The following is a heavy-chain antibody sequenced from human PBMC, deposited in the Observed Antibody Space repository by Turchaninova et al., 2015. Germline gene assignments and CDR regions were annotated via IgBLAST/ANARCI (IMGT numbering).Heavy chain of an antibody. CDR3: ARRFKWELLGVFDY. V-gene: IGHV4-38-2*01. Sequence: QVRLQESGPGLVRPSEILSLTCAVSGYSISNKDYWGWSRQPPAKGLEWIGSMHHSGSTYYNPSLTSRVTISVDKSKNQISLKLRSVTAADTAVYYCARRFKWELLGVFDYWGQGALVTVSS. CDR1: GYSISNKDY. D-gene: IGHD1-26*01. J-gene: IGHJ4*02. CDR2: MHHSGST.